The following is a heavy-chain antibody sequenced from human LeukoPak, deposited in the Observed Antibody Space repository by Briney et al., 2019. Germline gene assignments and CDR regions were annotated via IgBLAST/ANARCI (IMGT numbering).Heavy chain of an antibody. V-gene: IGHV3-21*01. CDR1: GFTFSTYT. D-gene: IGHD2-2*01. CDR3: TRDGKDCSSTSCSADY. J-gene: IGHJ4*02. CDR2: ISVSSSYI. Sequence: GGSLRLSCAASGFTFSTYTMNWVRQAPGKGLEWVSSISVSSSYIYYAGSVKGRFTISRDNAKNSLYLQMNSLRVDDTAVYFCTRDGKDCSSTSCSADYWGQGTLVTVSS.